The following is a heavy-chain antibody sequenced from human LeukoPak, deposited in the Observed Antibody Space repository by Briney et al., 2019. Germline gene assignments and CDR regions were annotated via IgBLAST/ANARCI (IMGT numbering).Heavy chain of an antibody. CDR3: AKGSGGSSADYFDY. Sequence: PGGSLRLSCAASGFTFSSYGMHWVRQAPGKGLEWVAVIWYDGSNKYYADSVKGRFTISRDNSKNTLYLHMNSLRAEDTAVHYCAKGSGGSSADYFDYWGQGTLVTVSS. CDR1: GFTFSSYG. V-gene: IGHV3-33*06. J-gene: IGHJ4*02. CDR2: IWYDGSNK. D-gene: IGHD2-15*01.